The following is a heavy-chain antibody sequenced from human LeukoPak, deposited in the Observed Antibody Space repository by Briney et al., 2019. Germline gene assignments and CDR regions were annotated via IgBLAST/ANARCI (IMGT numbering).Heavy chain of an antibody. CDR2: ISYDGSNK. D-gene: IGHD2-15*01. V-gene: IGHV3-30*18. CDR3: AKGELGYCSGGSCLGSGYYPSFDY. CDR1: GFTFSSYG. J-gene: IGHJ4*02. Sequence: HPGGSLRLSCAASGFTFSSYGMHWVRQAPGKGLEWVAVISYDGSNKYYADSVKGRFTISRDNSKNTLYLQMNSLRAEDTAVYYCAKGELGYCSGGSCLGSGYYPSFDYWGQGTLVTVSS.